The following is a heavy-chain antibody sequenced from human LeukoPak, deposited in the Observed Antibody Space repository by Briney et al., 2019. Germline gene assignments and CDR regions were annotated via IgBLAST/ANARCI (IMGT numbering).Heavy chain of an antibody. CDR1: GFTFTSSA. V-gene: IGHV1-58*02. CDR3: AATIVGATTAAFDI. J-gene: IGHJ3*02. D-gene: IGHD1-26*01. CDR2: IVVGSGNT. Sequence: ASVKVSCKASGFTFTSSAMQWVRQARGQRLEWIGWIVVGSGNTNYAQKFQERVTITRDMSTSTAYMELSSLRSEDTAVYYCAATIVGATTAAFDIWGQGTMVTVSS.